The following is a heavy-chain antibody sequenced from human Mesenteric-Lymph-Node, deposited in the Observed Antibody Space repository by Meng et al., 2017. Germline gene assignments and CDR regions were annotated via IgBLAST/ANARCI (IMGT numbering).Heavy chain of an antibody. V-gene: IGHV4-4*02. CDR1: GDSISSNNW. D-gene: IGHD6-13*01. CDR2: IYHSGST. Sequence: VHRREAGPGLVKPSGTLSLTCAVSGDSISSNNWWSWVRQPPGKGLEWIGEIYHSGSTNYNPSLKSRVTISVDKSKSQFSLKLSSVTAADTAVYYCARGKSSSWPLLGWGQGTLVTVSS. J-gene: IGHJ4*02. CDR3: ARGKSSSWPLLG.